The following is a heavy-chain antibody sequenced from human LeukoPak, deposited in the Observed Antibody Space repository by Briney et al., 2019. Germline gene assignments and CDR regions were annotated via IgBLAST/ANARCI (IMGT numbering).Heavy chain of an antibody. CDR1: GFTFSSYA. D-gene: IGHD4-11*01. J-gene: IGHJ4*02. Sequence: GGSLRLSCAASGFTFSSYAMSWVRQAPGKGLEWVSAISGRGGSTYYADSVKGRFTISRDNSKNTLYLQMNSLRAEDTAVYYCAKVSNYVYYFDYWGQGTLVTVSS. V-gene: IGHV3-23*01. CDR3: AKVSNYVYYFDY. CDR2: ISGRGGST.